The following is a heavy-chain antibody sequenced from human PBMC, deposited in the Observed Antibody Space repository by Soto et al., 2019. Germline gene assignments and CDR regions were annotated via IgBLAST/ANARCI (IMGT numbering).Heavy chain of an antibody. CDR1: GGSIRSYNW. Sequence: PSETLSLTCVVSGGSIRSYNWWSWVRQPPGKGLEWIGEIYHGGSTNYNPSLKSRLTISVDTSENHFSLKLSSVTAADTAVYYCAREIGTPGRYFDLWGRGTLVTVSS. V-gene: IGHV4-4*02. J-gene: IGHJ2*01. CDR3: AREIGTPGRYFDL. CDR2: IYHGGST. D-gene: IGHD3-10*01.